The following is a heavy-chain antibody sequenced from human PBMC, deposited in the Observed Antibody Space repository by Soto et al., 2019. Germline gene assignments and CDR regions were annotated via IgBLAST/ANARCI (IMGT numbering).Heavy chain of an antibody. J-gene: IGHJ3*02. D-gene: IGHD3-3*01. CDR1: GFTFSSYA. V-gene: IGHV3-23*01. CDR2: ISGSGGST. CDR3: ATGTPGAIFGGLDI. Sequence: EVQLLESGGGLVQPVGSLRLSCAASGFTFSSYAMSWVRQAPGKGLEWVSAISGSGGSTYYADSVKGRFTISRDNSKNTLYLQMNSLRAEDTAVYFCATGTPGAIFGGLDIWGQGTMVTVSS.